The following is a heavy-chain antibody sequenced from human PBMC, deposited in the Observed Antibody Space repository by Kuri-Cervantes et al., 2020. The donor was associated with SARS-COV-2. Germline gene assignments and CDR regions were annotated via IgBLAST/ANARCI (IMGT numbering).Heavy chain of an antibody. CDR3: ARRHWDRAFGDALDF. CDR1: GFTFSSYA. V-gene: IGHV3-30*04. J-gene: IGHJ3*01. D-gene: IGHD3-16*01. Sequence: GGSLRLSCAASGFTFSSYAMHWVRQAPGKGLEWVAVISYDGSNKYYADSVKGRFTISRDNSKNTLYLQMNSLRVEDSAVFYCARRHWDRAFGDALDFWGPGTTVTVSS. CDR2: ISYDGSNK.